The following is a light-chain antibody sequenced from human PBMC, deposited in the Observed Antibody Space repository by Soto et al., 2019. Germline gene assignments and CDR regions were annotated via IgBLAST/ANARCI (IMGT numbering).Light chain of an antibody. CDR2: AAS. V-gene: IGKV1-39*01. CDR3: QQSYSTPRT. Sequence: DIQMTQSPSSLSASVGDRVTITCRASQSISSYLNWYQQKPGKAPKLLIYAASSLQSGVPSRFSGSGSGTDFTLTISSLQREDFATYYCQQSYSTPRTCGGGTKVEIK. J-gene: IGKJ4*01. CDR1: QSISSY.